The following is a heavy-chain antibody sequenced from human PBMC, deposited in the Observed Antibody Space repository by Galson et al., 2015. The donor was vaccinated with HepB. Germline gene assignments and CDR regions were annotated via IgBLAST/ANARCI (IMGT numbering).Heavy chain of an antibody. D-gene: IGHD1-1*01. Sequence: SLRLSCAASGLTFSTSAMSWVRQGAVKGLEWVSVIGGSGGDIYYADSVRGRFTISRDNSKNTLYLQMNSLRVEDTAMDYCATNWNRGAFDMWGQGAMVPAST. CDR3: ATNWNRGAFDM. J-gene: IGHJ3*02. CDR2: IGGSGGDI. CDR1: GLTFSTSA. V-gene: IGHV3-23*01.